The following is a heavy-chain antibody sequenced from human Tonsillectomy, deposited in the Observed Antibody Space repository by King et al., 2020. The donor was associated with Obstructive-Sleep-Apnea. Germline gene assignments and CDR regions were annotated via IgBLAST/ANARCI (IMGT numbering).Heavy chain of an antibody. Sequence: VQLVESGAEVKKPGASVKVSCTASGYTFTSYGISWVRQAPGQGLEWMGWISAYNGNTNYAQKLQGRVTMTTDTSTSTAYMELRSLRSDDTAVYYCAREEGPYGDYYYGMDVWGQGTTVTVSS. CDR1: GYTFTSYG. D-gene: IGHD4-17*01. V-gene: IGHV1-18*01. CDR2: ISAYNGNT. CDR3: AREEGPYGDYYYGMDV. J-gene: IGHJ6*02.